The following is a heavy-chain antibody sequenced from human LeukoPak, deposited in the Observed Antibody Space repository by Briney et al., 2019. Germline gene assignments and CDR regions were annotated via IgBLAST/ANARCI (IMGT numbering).Heavy chain of an antibody. CDR3: ARYYYDSSGXXYDY. V-gene: IGHV3-64*01. CDR1: GFTFSSYA. CDR2: ISSNGGST. Sequence: PGGSLRLSCAASGFTFSSYAMHWVRQAPGKGLEYVSAISSNGGSTYYANSVKGRFTISRDNSKNTLYLQMGSLRAEDMAVYYCARYYYDSSGXXYDYWGQGTLVTVSS. J-gene: IGHJ4*02. D-gene: IGHD3-22*01.